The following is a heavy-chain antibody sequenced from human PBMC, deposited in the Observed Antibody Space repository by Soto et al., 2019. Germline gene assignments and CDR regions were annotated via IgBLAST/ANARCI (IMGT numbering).Heavy chain of an antibody. CDR1: GGSVSSDTYY. Sequence: PSETLSLTCTVSGGSVSSDTYYWSWIRQPPGEGLEWIGYIYYSGSTNYNSSLKSRVTMSVDLSKNQFSLKLSSVTAADTAVYYCARIVTTMSDAFDIWGQGTMVTVSS. D-gene: IGHD2-21*02. CDR2: IYYSGST. J-gene: IGHJ3*02. CDR3: ARIVTTMSDAFDI. V-gene: IGHV4-61*01.